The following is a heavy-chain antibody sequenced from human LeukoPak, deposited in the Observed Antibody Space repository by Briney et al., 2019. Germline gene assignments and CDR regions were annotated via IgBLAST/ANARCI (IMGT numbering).Heavy chain of an antibody. D-gene: IGHD1-26*01. Sequence: GGSLRLSCAASGFTLSSYAMSWVRQAPGKGLEWVSAISGSGGSTYYADSVKGRFTISRDNSKNTMYLQMNSLRAEDAAVYYCAKLMLVGATYYFDYWGQGTLVTVSS. CDR2: ISGSGGST. J-gene: IGHJ4*02. V-gene: IGHV3-23*01. CDR3: AKLMLVGATYYFDY. CDR1: GFTLSSYA.